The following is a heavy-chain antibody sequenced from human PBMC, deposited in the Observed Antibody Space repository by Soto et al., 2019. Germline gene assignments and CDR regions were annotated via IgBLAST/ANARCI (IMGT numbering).Heavy chain of an antibody. D-gene: IGHD3-3*01. J-gene: IGHJ6*02. V-gene: IGHV5-51*01. CDR3: ARLGDFWSSAYYYGMDV. CDR1: GYSFASYW. CDR2: IYPGDADT. Sequence: PGGSRKISCNGCGYSFASYWTGRVRKMPGKALEWMGSIYPGDADTRYRPSVQGQVTIAADKSISTAYLQWSSLKASDTAMYSCARLGDFWSSAYYYGMDVWGQGTTVTVSS.